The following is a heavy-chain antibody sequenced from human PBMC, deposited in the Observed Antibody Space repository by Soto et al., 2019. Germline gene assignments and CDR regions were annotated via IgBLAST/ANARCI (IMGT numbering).Heavy chain of an antibody. D-gene: IGHD2-15*01. CDR2: ISSSSSTI. J-gene: IGHJ5*02. Sequence: PGGSLRLSCAASGFTFRNYGMNWVRQAPGKGLEWVSYISSSSSTIYYADSVKGRFTISRDNAKNSLYLQMNSLRAEDTAVYYCARDGCSGSNCLNWFDPWGQGTLVTVSS. CDR3: ARDGCSGSNCLNWFDP. CDR1: GFTFRNYG. V-gene: IGHV3-48*01.